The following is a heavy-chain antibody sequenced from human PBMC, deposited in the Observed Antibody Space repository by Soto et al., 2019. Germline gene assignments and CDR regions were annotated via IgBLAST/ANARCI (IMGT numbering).Heavy chain of an antibody. J-gene: IGHJ4*02. CDR3: AHTVGGCSGGSCYSFDY. V-gene: IGHV2-5*02. Sequence: KESGPTLVTPTQTLTLTCTFSGFSLSTIGVGVGWIRQPPGKALEWLALIYWDDDKRYSPSLKSRLTITKDTSKNQVVLTMTNMDPVDTATYYCAHTVGGCSGGSCYSFDYWGQGTLVTVSS. CDR1: GFSLSTIGVG. D-gene: IGHD2-15*01. CDR2: IYWDDDK.